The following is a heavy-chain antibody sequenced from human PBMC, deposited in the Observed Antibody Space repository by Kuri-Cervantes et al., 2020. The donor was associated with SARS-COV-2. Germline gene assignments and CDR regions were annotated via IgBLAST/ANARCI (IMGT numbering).Heavy chain of an antibody. CDR2: ISSSGSTI. V-gene: IGHV3-48*03. CDR3: ARDSSRITIFGVVTRYDMDV. CDR1: QFNLSSHA. D-gene: IGHD3-3*01. J-gene: IGHJ6*02. Sequence: GESLKISCAASQFNLSSHAVNWVRQAPGKGLEWVSYISSSGSTIYYADSVKGRFTISRDNAKNSLYLQMNSLRAEDTAVYYCARDSSRITIFGVVTRYDMDVWGQGTTVTVSS.